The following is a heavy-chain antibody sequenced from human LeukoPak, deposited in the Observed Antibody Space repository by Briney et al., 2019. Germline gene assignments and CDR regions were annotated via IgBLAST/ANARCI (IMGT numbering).Heavy chain of an antibody. CDR2: ISSSSSHI. V-gene: IGHV3-21*01. CDR3: ARGRGLPGPLDY. Sequence: GGSLRLSCAASGFTFSSYNMNWVRQAPGKGLEWVSSISSSSSHIYYADSVKGRFTISRDNAKNSLYLQMNSLRAEDTAVYYCARGRGLPGPLDYWGQGTLVTVSS. CDR1: GFTFSSYN. J-gene: IGHJ4*02. D-gene: IGHD3-10*01.